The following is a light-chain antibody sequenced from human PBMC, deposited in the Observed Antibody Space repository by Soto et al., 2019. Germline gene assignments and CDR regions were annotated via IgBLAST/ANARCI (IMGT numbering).Light chain of an antibody. V-gene: IGKV3-15*01. CDR3: QQYNNWPLLT. CDR1: QSVNNN. CDR2: GAS. Sequence: EIIVTQSPATLSVSPGERATLSCRATQSVNNNLAWYQQKRGQAPRLLIYGASTRATGIPARFGGSGYGTEFTLTISSLQSEDFAIYYCQQYNNWPLLTFGGGTKVEIK. J-gene: IGKJ4*01.